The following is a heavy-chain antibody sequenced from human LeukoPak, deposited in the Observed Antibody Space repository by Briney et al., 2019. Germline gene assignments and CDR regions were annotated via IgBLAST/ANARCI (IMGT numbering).Heavy chain of an antibody. CDR3: ARVVAAPSARFDP. CDR2: IYYSGSI. D-gene: IGHD5-12*01. Sequence: SETLSLTCAVYGGSFSGYSWSWIRQPPGKGLEWIGYIYYSGSIYYNPSLKSRVIISVDTSKNQFSLKLSSVTAADTAVYYCARVVAAPSARFDPWGQGTLVTVSS. CDR1: GGSFSGYS. J-gene: IGHJ5*02. V-gene: IGHV4-30-4*07.